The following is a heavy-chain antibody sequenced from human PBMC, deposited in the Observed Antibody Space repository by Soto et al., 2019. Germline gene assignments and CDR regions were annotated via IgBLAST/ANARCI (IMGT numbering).Heavy chain of an antibody. Sequence: ASVKVSCKASGGTFSSYGISWVRQAPGQGLEWMGWISAYNGNTNYAQKLQGRVTMTTDTSTSTAYMELRSLRSDDTAVYYCARVSLSVFGVVIPGVDYWGQGTLVTVSS. J-gene: IGHJ4*02. D-gene: IGHD3-3*01. CDR2: ISAYNGNT. V-gene: IGHV1-18*04. CDR3: ARVSLSVFGVVIPGVDY. CDR1: GGTFSSYG.